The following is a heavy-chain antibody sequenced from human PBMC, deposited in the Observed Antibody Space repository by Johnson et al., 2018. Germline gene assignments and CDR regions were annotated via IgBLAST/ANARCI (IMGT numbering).Heavy chain of an antibody. D-gene: IGHD6-13*01. CDR1: GFTFSSYS. J-gene: IGHJ6*03. CDR3: ARDLGSSWYVHYYYYMGV. CDR2: ISSSSSYI. V-gene: IGHV3-21*01. Sequence: EVQLVESGGGLVKPGGSLRLSCAASGFTFSSYSLNWVRQAPGQGLEWVSSISSSSSYIYYADSVKGRFTISRDNAKNSLYLQMNSLRAEDTAVYYCARDLGSSWYVHYYYYMGVWGKGTTVSVSS.